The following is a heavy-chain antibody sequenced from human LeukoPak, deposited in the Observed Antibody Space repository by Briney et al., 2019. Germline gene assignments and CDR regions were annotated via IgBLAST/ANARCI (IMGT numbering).Heavy chain of an antibody. CDR1: GYTFTGHY. CDR3: ARSLLWFGELSIPSDY. D-gene: IGHD3-10*01. Sequence: ASVKVSCKASGYTFTGHYIHWVRQAPGQGLEWMGWIHPNTGGTKYAQKFQGRVTMTRDTSISTAYMELSRLRSDDTAVYYCARSLLWFGELSIPSDYWGQGTLVTVSS. CDR2: IHPNTGGT. V-gene: IGHV1-2*02. J-gene: IGHJ4*02.